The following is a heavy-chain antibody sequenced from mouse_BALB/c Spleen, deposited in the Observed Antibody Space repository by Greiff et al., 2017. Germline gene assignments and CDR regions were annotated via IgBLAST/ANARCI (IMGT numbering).Heavy chain of an antibody. CDR1: GYTFTSYY. Sequence: VQLQQPGAELVKPGASVKLSCKASGYTFTSYYMYWVKQRPGQGLEWIGGINPSNGGTNFNEKFKSKATLTVDKSSSTAYMQLSSLTSEDSAVYYGTRPVVAKSYAMDYWGQGTSVTVSS. CDR3: TRPVVAKSYAMDY. J-gene: IGHJ4*01. CDR2: INPSNGGT. V-gene: IGHV1S81*02. D-gene: IGHD1-1*01.